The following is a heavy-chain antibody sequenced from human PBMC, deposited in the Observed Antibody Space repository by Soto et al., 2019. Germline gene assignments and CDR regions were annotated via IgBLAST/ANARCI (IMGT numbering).Heavy chain of an antibody. J-gene: IGHJ6*02. V-gene: IGHV4-34*01. CDR3: ARPRGYSYGDNYSYYYCMDV. Sequence: SETLSLTCAVYGGSFSGYYWSWIRQPPGKGLEWIGEINHSGSTNYNPSLKSRVTISVDTSKNQFSLKLSSVTAADTAVYYCARPRGYSYGDNYSYYYCMDVWGQGTTVTVS. CDR1: GGSFSGYY. CDR2: INHSGST. D-gene: IGHD5-18*01.